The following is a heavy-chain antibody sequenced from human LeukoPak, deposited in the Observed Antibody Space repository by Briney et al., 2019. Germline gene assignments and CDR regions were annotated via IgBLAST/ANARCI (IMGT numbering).Heavy chain of an antibody. CDR3: ARVRAYSSSWFCFDY. V-gene: IGHV4-34*01. CDR2: IYYSGST. Sequence: PSETLSLTCAVYGGSFSGYYWSWIRQPPGKGLEWIGSIYYSGSTYYNPSLKSRVTISVDTSKNQFSLKLSSVTAADTAVYYCARVRAYSSSWFCFDYWGQGTLVTVSS. CDR1: GGSFSGYY. J-gene: IGHJ4*02. D-gene: IGHD6-13*01.